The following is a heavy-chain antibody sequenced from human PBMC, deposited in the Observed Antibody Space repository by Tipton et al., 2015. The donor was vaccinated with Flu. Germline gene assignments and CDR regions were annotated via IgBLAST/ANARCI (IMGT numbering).Heavy chain of an antibody. CDR2: INPGVRT. CDR3: ARDEINGVMVAFDI. Sequence: TLSLTCTVSGDSISSYYWSWIRQPAGKGLEWIGRINPGVRTDYNPSPKSRVTMTVDTSKNQFSLKLTSVTAADTAMYYCARDEINGVMVAFDIWGQGTMITVSS. V-gene: IGHV4-4*07. D-gene: IGHD3-16*01. J-gene: IGHJ3*02. CDR1: GDSISSYY.